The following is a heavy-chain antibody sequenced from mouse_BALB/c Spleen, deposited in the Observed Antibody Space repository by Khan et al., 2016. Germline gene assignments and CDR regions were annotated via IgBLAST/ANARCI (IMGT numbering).Heavy chain of an antibody. CDR1: GYSITSDYA. D-gene: IGHD2-2*01. CDR3: ASSYGYRGFAY. J-gene: IGHJ3*01. Sequence: EVQLQESGPGLVKPSQSLSLTCTVTGYSITSDYAWNWIRQFPGNKLEWMGYISYSGSTSYNPSLKSRISITRDTSKNQFFLQLNSVTTEDTATXYCASSYGYRGFAYWGQGTLVTVSA. CDR2: ISYSGST. V-gene: IGHV3-2*02.